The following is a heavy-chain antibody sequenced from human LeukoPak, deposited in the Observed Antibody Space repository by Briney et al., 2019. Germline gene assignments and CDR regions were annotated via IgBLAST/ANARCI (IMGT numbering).Heavy chain of an antibody. CDR1: GGSISSGGYS. J-gene: IGHJ4*02. CDR3: ARVGLGDFWSGYYFDY. CDR2: TYHSGST. D-gene: IGHD3-3*01. Sequence: SETLSLTCAVSGGSISSGGYSWSWIRQPPGKGLEWIGYTYHSGSTYYNPSLKSRVTISVDRSKNQFSLKLSSVTAADTAVYYCARVGLGDFWSGYYFDYWGQGTLVTVSS. V-gene: IGHV4-30-2*01.